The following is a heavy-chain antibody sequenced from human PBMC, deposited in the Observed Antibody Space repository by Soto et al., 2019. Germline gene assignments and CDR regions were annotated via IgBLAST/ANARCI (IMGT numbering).Heavy chain of an antibody. J-gene: IGHJ6*02. CDR1: GFTFSSYW. CDR3: AKETGYSYGFQPNALDV. D-gene: IGHD5-18*01. Sequence: GGSLRLSCAASGFTFSSYWMSWVRQAPGKGLEWVSNIRSRGDRKSYAESVKGRFTISRDDSKNTLFLHMNSLGAEDTAVYYCAKETGYSYGFQPNALDVWGQGTTVTVSS. CDR2: IRSRGDRK. V-gene: IGHV3-23*01.